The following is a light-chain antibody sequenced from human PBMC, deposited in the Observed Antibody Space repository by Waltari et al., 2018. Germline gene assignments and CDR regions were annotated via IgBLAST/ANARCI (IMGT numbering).Light chain of an antibody. V-gene: IGKV1-NL1*01. J-gene: IGKJ1*01. Sequence: DIQMTQSPSSLSASVGDRVTITCRASQDIRFSLVWYQQKPGKAPKLLLFAASSLESGVPSRFSGSGSGTEYTLTISSLQPEDVATYYCQQYYNTPPWTFGQGTKVEIK. CDR3: QQYYNTPPWT. CDR2: AAS. CDR1: QDIRFS.